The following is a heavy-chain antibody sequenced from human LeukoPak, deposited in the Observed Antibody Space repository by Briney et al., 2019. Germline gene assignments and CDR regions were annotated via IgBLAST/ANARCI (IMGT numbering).Heavy chain of an antibody. J-gene: IGHJ5*02. Sequence: PSETLSLTCTVSGGSISSYYWSWIRQPAGKGLEWIGRIYTSGSTNYNPSLKSRVTMSVDTSKNQFSLKLSSVTAADTAVYYCARLRHYSDSSGPRWSWFDPWGQGTLVTVSS. D-gene: IGHD3-22*01. CDR3: ARLRHYSDSSGPRWSWFDP. CDR2: IYTSGST. V-gene: IGHV4-4*07. CDR1: GGSISSYY.